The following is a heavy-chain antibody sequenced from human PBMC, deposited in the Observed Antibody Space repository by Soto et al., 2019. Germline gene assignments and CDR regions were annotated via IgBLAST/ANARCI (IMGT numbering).Heavy chain of an antibody. D-gene: IGHD2-15*01. CDR1: GFTFSSYG. CDR2: IWYDGSNK. Sequence: GGSLRLSCAASGFTFSSYGMHWVRQAPGKGLEWVAVIWYDGSNKYYADSVKGRFTISRDNSKNTLYLQMNSLRAEDTAVYYCARSSVGYCSGGSCYRFDPWGQGTLVTVSS. J-gene: IGHJ5*02. V-gene: IGHV3-33*01. CDR3: ARSSVGYCSGGSCYRFDP.